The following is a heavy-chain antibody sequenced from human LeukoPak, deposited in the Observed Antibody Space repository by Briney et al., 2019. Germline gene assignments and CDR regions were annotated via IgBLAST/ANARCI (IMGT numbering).Heavy chain of an antibody. J-gene: IGHJ4*02. D-gene: IGHD6-13*01. Sequence: PSETLSLTCTVCGGFIKSYYWSCIRQPPGKGLEWIGNIFYSGSPNYNPSLKSRVTISFDTSKNQFSLKLSSVTAADTAVYYCARLGNTAAAGTYDYWGQGTLVTVSS. CDR3: ARLGNTAAAGTYDY. CDR1: GGFIKSYY. CDR2: IFYSGSP. V-gene: IGHV4-59*08.